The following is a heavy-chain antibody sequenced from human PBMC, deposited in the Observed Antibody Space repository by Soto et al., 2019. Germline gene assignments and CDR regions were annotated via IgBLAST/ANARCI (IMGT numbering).Heavy chain of an antibody. CDR2: IGSSGYPI. D-gene: IGHD3-3*01. CDR3: ARDNPSVWNGYYSRFDYYGMDV. Sequence: QVQLVESGGGLVKPGGSLRLSCAASGFTFSDYYMTWVRQAPGKGLEWVAYIGSSGYPIYYADSVTGRFTVSRDGAKSTVFLQMNSLRVDDTAVYHCARDNPSVWNGYYSRFDYYGMDVWGQGTTVTVSS. J-gene: IGHJ6*02. V-gene: IGHV3-11*01. CDR1: GFTFSDYY.